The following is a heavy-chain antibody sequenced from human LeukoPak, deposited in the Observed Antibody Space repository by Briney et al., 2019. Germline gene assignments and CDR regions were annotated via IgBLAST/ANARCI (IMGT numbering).Heavy chain of an antibody. CDR1: GDTFSKYQ. J-gene: IGHJ4*02. CDR3: ARSLYGEAFDL. Sequence: ASVKVSCKASGDTFSKYQFSWVRQAPGQGLEWLGWISASNGYMNYAEKVQDRITVTIDTSTSTVYMELTSLTSDDTGVYYCARSLYGEAFDLWGEGTLVTASS. V-gene: IGHV1-18*01. D-gene: IGHD4/OR15-4a*01. CDR2: ISASNGYM.